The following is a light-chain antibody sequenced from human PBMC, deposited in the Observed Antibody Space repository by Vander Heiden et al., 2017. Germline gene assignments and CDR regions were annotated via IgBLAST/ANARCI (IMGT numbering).Light chain of an antibody. V-gene: IGKV1-39*01. CDR2: AAS. Sequence: DIQKTPFPSSLSASVGDRVTVTCRASQSIVTYLNWYQQKPGKAPKLLIYAASSLQSGVPSSFSGSGSGTDFTLTISSLQPEDFATYYCQQSYSTPWTFGQGTKVEI. CDR3: QQSYSTPWT. CDR1: QSIVTY. J-gene: IGKJ1*01.